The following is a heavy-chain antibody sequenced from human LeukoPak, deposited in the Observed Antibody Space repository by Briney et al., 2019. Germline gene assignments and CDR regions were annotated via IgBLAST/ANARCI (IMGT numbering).Heavy chain of an antibody. CDR3: AREQDIVATIGLLDY. CDR1: GFTFSRYS. Sequence: GGSLRLSCAASGFTFSRYSMNWVRQAPGKGLEWVSYISSSSSTIYYADSVKGRFTISRDNAKNSLYLQMNSLRDEETAVYYCAREQDIVATIGLLDYWGQGTLVTVSS. CDR2: ISSSSSTI. J-gene: IGHJ4*02. D-gene: IGHD5-12*01. V-gene: IGHV3-48*02.